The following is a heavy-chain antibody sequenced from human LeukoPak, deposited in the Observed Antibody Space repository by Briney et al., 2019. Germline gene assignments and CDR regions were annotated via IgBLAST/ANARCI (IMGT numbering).Heavy chain of an antibody. CDR3: TKGRSNHY. CDR2: INQGGSET. CDR1: EFSFSDFW. J-gene: IGHJ4*02. V-gene: IGHV3-7*01. Sequence: SGGSLRLSCAASEFSFSDFWMGWVRQAPGKGLAWVANINQGGSETYYVDSVKGRFTISRDNAKKSLFLQMNSLRAEDTAVYYCTKGRSNHYWGQGTLVTVST. D-gene: IGHD4-11*01.